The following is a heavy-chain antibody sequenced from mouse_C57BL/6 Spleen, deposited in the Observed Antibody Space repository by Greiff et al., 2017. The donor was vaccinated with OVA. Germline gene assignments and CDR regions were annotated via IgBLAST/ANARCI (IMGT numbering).Heavy chain of an antibody. CDR3: ARGGYGNYPYYAMDY. Sequence: EVQLQQSGGGLVKPGGSLKLSCAASGFTFSSYAMSWVRQTPEKRLEWVATISDGGSYTYYPDNVKGRFTISRDNAKNNLYLQMSHLKSEDTAMYYCARGGYGNYPYYAMDYWGQGTSVTVSS. D-gene: IGHD2-1*01. V-gene: IGHV5-4*01. CDR1: GFTFSSYA. J-gene: IGHJ4*01. CDR2: ISDGGSYT.